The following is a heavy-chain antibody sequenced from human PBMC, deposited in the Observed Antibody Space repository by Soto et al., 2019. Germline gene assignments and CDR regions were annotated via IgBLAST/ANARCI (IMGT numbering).Heavy chain of an antibody. CDR1: GYTFTSYG. D-gene: IGHD3-22*01. J-gene: IGHJ3*02. CDR2: ISAYNGNT. Sequence: ASVKVSCKASGYTFTSYGISWVRQAPGQGLEWMGWISAYNGNTNYAQKLQGRVTMTTDTSTSTAYMELRSLRSDDTAVYYCARSQSGYYSPRDAFDIWGQGTMVTVSS. V-gene: IGHV1-18*01. CDR3: ARSQSGYYSPRDAFDI.